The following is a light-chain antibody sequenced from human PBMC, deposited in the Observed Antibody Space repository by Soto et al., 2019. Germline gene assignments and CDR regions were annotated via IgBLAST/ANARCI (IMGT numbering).Light chain of an antibody. CDR1: QSVSSY. CDR3: QQRSNWLT. CDR2: DAS. J-gene: IGKJ4*01. Sequence: EIVLTQSPATLSLSPGERATLSCRASQSVSSYLAWYQQKPGQAPRLLIYDASNRACGIPARFSGSGSGTDFTLTISSLKREDFAVYYCQQRSNWLTFGGGTKVEIK. V-gene: IGKV3-11*01.